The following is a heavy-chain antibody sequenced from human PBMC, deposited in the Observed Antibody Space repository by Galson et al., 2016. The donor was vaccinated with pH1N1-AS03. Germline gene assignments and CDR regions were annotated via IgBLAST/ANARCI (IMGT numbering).Heavy chain of an antibody. CDR3: AKGVSNSGDGGVAY. D-gene: IGHD3-16*01. CDR2: TSDSGT. V-gene: IGHV3-23*01. Sequence: LRLSCAASGFTFSTYAMTWVRQAPGKGLEWVSATSDSGTFYTDSVKGRFTISRDDSRDTVYLQMNSLRAEDTALYYCAKGVSNSGDGGVAYWGQGTLVTVSS. CDR1: GFTFSTYA. J-gene: IGHJ4*02.